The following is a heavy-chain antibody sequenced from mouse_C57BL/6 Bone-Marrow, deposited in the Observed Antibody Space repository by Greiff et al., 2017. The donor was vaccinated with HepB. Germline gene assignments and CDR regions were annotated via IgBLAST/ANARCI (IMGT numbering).Heavy chain of an antibody. CDR3: ARSGCYGYYFDY. D-gene: IGHD1-1*01. V-gene: IGHV1-72*01. J-gene: IGHJ2*01. CDR2: IAPNSGGT. Sequence: VQLQQPGAELVKPGASVKLSCKASGYTFTSYWMHWVKQRPGRGLEWIGRIAPNSGGTKYNEKFKSKATLTVDKPSSTAYMQLSSLTSEDSAVYYCARSGCYGYYFDYWGQGTTLTVSS. CDR1: GYTFTSYW.